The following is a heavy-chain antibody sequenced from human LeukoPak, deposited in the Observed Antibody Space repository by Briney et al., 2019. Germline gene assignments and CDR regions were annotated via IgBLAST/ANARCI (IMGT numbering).Heavy chain of an antibody. CDR2: ISSSSSYI. D-gene: IGHD3-22*01. Sequence: PGGSLRLSCAASGFTLSSYSMNWARQAPGKGLEWVSSISSSSSYIYYADSVKGRFTISRDNAKNSLYLQMNSLRAEDTAVYYCARADSSGYEDYWGQGTLVTVSS. V-gene: IGHV3-21*01. CDR3: ARADSSGYEDY. J-gene: IGHJ4*02. CDR1: GFTLSSYS.